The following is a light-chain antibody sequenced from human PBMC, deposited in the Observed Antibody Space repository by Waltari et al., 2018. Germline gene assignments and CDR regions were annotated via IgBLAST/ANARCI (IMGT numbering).Light chain of an antibody. Sequence: DIVMTQTPLSLSVTPVKSASISCKSSQILLHGDGKTYLYWYLQKPGQPPRLLMYEISNRFSGVPDRFSGSGSGTDFTLRISRVEAEDVGVYYCMQSVQFLPGLTFGGGTKVEIK. V-gene: IGKV2D-29*01. J-gene: IGKJ4*01. CDR3: MQSVQFLPGLT. CDR1: QILLHGDGKTY. CDR2: EIS.